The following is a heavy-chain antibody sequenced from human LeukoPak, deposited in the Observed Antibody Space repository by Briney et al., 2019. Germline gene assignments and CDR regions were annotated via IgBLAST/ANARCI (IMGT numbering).Heavy chain of an antibody. CDR1: GGSISSYY. D-gene: IGHD3-22*01. J-gene: IGHJ4*02. V-gene: IGHV4-59*08. CDR3: ARLSSGPLYYFDY. CDR2: IYYSGST. Sequence: SETLSLTCTVSGGSISSYYWSWIRQPPGKGLEWIGYIYYSGSTYYNPSLKSRVTISVDTSKNQFSLKLSSVTAADTAVYYCARLSSGPLYYFDYWGQGTLVTVSS.